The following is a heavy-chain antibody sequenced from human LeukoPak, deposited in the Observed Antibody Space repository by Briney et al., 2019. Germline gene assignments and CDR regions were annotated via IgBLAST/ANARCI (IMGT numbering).Heavy chain of an antibody. CDR3: ARFSQYYDSPTHYLDY. J-gene: IGHJ4*02. V-gene: IGHV4-59*08. Sequence: SGTLSLTCTVSGGSINNYYWSWVRQPPGAGLEWLAYIYYTGSTNYNPSLKTRLTISVDTSKNQFSLRLNSVTAADTAVYYCARFSQYYDSPTHYLDYWGQEILVTVSS. D-gene: IGHD2/OR15-2a*01. CDR2: IYYTGST. CDR1: GGSINNYY.